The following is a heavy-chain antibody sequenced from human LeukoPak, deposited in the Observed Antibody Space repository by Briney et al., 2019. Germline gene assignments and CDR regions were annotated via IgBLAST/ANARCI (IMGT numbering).Heavy chain of an antibody. Sequence: GGSLRLSCAASAFTFSSYAMSWVRQAPGKGLEWVSVTYIGGSTYYADPVKGRFTVSRDNSKNTLYLQMNSLRVEDTAVYYCARDLWVAYWGQGTLVTVSS. CDR1: AFTFSSYA. CDR2: TYIGGST. V-gene: IGHV3-66*01. J-gene: IGHJ4*02. CDR3: ARDLWVAY. D-gene: IGHD3-10*01.